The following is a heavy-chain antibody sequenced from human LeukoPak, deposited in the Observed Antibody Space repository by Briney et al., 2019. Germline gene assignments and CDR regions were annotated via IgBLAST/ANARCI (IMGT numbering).Heavy chain of an antibody. CDR2: IYYSGST. CDR3: ARPLIAAAGEGAFDI. Sequence: SEALSLTCTVSGGSISSGGYYWSWIRQHPGTGLEWIGYIYYSGSTYYNPSLKSRVTISVDTSKNQFSLKLSSVTAADTAVYYCARPLIAAAGEGAFDIWGQGTMVTVSS. D-gene: IGHD6-13*01. CDR1: GGSISSGGYY. V-gene: IGHV4-31*03. J-gene: IGHJ3*02.